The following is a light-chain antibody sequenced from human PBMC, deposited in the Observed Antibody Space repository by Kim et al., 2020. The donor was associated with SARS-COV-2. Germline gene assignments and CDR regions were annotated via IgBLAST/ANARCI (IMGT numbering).Light chain of an antibody. CDR2: GAH. CDR3: LHYKSYPLT. J-gene: IGKJ4*01. V-gene: IGKV1-17*03. Sequence: DIQMTQSPSAMSASVGDRVTITCRASQDISNSLAWFQQSPGKAPRRLIYGAHTLQSGVPSRFGGSGGGTEFTLTISSLQPEDFATYFCLHYKSYPLTFGGGTKVDIK. CDR1: QDISNS.